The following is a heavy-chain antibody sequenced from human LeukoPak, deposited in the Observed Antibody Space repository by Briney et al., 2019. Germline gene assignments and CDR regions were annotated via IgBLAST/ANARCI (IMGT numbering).Heavy chain of an antibody. Sequence: SETLSLTCSVSGGFISTYYWTWIRQTPGKGLEWIGYSHYSGSTNYNPSLKSRVTISVDTSKNQFSLRLNSVTAADTAIYYCARAPRGESDAASGFYGMDVWGQGTTVTVSS. J-gene: IGHJ6*02. V-gene: IGHV4-59*01. D-gene: IGHD3-22*01. CDR1: GGFISTYY. CDR2: SHYSGST. CDR3: ARAPRGESDAASGFYGMDV.